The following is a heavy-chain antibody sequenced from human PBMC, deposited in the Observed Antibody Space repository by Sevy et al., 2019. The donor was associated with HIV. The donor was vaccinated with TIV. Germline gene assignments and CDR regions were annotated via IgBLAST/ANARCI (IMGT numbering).Heavy chain of an antibody. J-gene: IGHJ4*02. Sequence: GGSLRLSCAASGFTFSSHAMHWVRKAPGKGLEWLTIISHDGSKKYYADSVEGRFTISRDFSKSTVYLQMNSLTTEDTAVYYCARDLPNWGIDYWGQGTLVTVSS. CDR3: ARDLPNWGIDY. CDR2: ISHDGSKK. CDR1: GFTFSSHA. D-gene: IGHD7-27*01. V-gene: IGHV3-30*03.